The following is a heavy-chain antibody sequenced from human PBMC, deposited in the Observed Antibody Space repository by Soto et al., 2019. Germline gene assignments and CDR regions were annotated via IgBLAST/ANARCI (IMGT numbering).Heavy chain of an antibody. CDR1: GGSISSGHYP. CDR2: IYPGGNT. D-gene: IGHD3-16*01. J-gene: IGHJ4*02. V-gene: IGHV4-30-2*01. Sequence: SETLSLTCAVSGGSISSGHYPWTWIRQPPGKGLEWIGYIYPGGNTYYSPSLKSRVTIALDTSKSLVSLKLSSVSAADTAVYYCGTGDAWGVLLGYWGQGTLVTVSS. CDR3: GTGDAWGVLLGY.